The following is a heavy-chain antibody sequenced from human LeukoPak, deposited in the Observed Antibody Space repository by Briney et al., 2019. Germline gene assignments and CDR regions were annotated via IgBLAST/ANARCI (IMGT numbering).Heavy chain of an antibody. CDR3: ALSSPAVVERAFDI. J-gene: IGHJ3*02. Sequence: PSETLSLTCAVYGGSFSGYYWSWIRQPPGKGLEWIGEINHSGSTNYNPSLKSRVTISVDTSKNQFSLKLSSVTAADTAVYYCALSSPAVVERAFDIWGQGTMVTVSS. D-gene: IGHD3-22*01. V-gene: IGHV4-34*01. CDR2: INHSGST. CDR1: GGSFSGYY.